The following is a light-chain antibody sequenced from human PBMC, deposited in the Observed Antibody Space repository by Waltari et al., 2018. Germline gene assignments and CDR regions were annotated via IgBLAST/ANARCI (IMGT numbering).Light chain of an antibody. CDR1: QSLLHSDGKTY. J-gene: IGKJ4*01. CDR2: EVS. V-gene: IGKV2D-29*02. Sequence: DIVMTQTPLSLSVIPGQPASISCKSSQSLLHSDGKTYLYWYLQQPCQSPHLLMSEVSHRFSGVPDRFSGSGSGTDFTLKISRVEAEDVGVYYCLQSIEVTGLTFGGGTRVEIK. CDR3: LQSIEVTGLT.